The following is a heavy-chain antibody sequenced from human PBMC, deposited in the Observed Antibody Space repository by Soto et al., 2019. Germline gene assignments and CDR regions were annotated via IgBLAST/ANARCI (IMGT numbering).Heavy chain of an antibody. V-gene: IGHV3-23*01. CDR2: ISGSGGST. D-gene: IGHD6-19*01. CDR3: AKDLGQQWLVLDYFDY. J-gene: IGHJ4*02. CDR1: GFTYSTYT. Sequence: GGSLRLSCAASGFTYSTYTMHWVRQAPGKGLEWVSAISGSGGSTYYADSVKGRFTISRDNSKNTLYLQMNSLRAEDTAVYYCAKDLGQQWLVLDYFDYWGQGTLVTVSS.